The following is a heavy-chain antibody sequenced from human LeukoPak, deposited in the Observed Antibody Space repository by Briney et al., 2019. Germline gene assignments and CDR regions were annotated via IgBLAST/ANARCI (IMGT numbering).Heavy chain of an antibody. J-gene: IGHJ4*02. CDR1: GGTFSSYA. CDR2: MNPNSGNT. CDR3: ARGSYYDSSGYWVDY. V-gene: IGHV1-8*02. D-gene: IGHD3-22*01. Sequence: ASVKVSCKASGGTFSSYAINWVRQATGQGLEWMGWMNPNSGNTGYAQKFQGRVTMTRNTSISTAYMELSSLRSEDTAVYYCARGSYYDSSGYWVDYWGQGTLVTVSS.